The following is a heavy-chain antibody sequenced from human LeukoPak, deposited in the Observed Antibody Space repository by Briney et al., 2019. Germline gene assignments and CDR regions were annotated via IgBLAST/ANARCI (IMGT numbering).Heavy chain of an antibody. CDR3: VSGNDPDSLWRTYRLDSFDI. D-gene: IGHD3-16*02. V-gene: IGHV3-21*06. CDR1: GYTFSDYS. CDR2: ISSRSTYI. J-gene: IGHJ3*02. Sequence: GWALRLSCAASGYTFSDYSVNWFSHVAGKGLDWVASISSRSTYIFYAVSVMGRFTISRDNARSSLFLQMNSLRAEDTALYYCVSGNDPDSLWRTYRLDSFDIWGQGTTVIVSS.